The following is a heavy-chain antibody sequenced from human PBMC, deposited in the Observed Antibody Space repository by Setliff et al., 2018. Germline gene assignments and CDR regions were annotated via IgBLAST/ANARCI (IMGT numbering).Heavy chain of an antibody. V-gene: IGHV4-59*08. J-gene: IGHJ6*02. D-gene: IGHD6-19*01. CDR2: IYYGGST. CDR3: ASHSSGWYRGGYGMDV. Sequence: PSETLSLTCTVSGGSISDYYWSWIRQAPGKGLEWIGYIYYGGSTNYNPSLNSRVAISVDTSENQFSLRLNSVTAADTAVYYCASHSSGWYRGGYGMDVWGQGTTVTVSS. CDR1: GGSISDYY.